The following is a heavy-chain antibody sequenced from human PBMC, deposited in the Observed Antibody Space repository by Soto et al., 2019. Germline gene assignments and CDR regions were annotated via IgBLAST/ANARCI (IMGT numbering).Heavy chain of an antibody. J-gene: IGHJ6*02. Sequence: ASVKVSCKASGYTFTSYDINWVRQATGQGLEWMGWMNPNSGNTGYAQKFQGRVTMTRNTSISTAYMELSSLRSEDTAVYYCARGLYSSSWYAPRYYYGMDVWCQGTTVTSP. CDR3: ARGLYSSSWYAPRYYYGMDV. D-gene: IGHD6-13*01. V-gene: IGHV1-8*01. CDR2: MNPNSGNT. CDR1: GYTFTSYD.